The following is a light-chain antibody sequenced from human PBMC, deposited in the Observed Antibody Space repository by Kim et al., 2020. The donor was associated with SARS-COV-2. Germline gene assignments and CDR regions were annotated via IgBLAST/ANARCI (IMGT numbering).Light chain of an antibody. Sequence: VTISCTGSSGSIASNYVQWYQQRPGSAPTIMIDEDNRRPSGVPDRFSGSIASSSNSASLTISGLKTEDEADYYCQSYDSSNLNWVFGGGTQLTVL. V-gene: IGLV6-57*02. CDR2: EDN. CDR3: QSYDSSNLNWV. J-gene: IGLJ3*02. CDR1: SGSIASNY.